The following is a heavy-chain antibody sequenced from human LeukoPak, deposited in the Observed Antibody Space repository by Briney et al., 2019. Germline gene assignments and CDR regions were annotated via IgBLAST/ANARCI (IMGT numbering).Heavy chain of an antibody. J-gene: IGHJ4*02. CDR3: ARAQPNCGGDCNRGGLDY. D-gene: IGHD2-21*02. V-gene: IGHV4-61*02. CDR2: IYTSGST. CDR1: GGSISSGSYY. Sequence: SQTLSLTCTVSGGSISSGSYYWSWIRQPAGKGLEWIGRIYTSGSTNYNPSLKSRVTISVDTSKNQFSLKLSSVTAADTAVYYCARAQPNCGGDCNRGGLDYWGQGTLVTVSS.